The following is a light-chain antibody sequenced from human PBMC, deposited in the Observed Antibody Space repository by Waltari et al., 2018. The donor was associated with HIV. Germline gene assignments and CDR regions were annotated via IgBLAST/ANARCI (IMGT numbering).Light chain of an antibody. V-gene: IGKV1-5*01. CDR3: QQYDTFPYT. Sequence: DIQMTQSPSTLSASVGDRVTITCRASQKISSWLAWYQQKPGKAPNTLIYQGSTLQCGVPSRFSGSGSGTDFTLTINKLQSDDFGTYYCQQYDTFPYTFGPGTNLEIK. CDR1: QKISSW. CDR2: QGS. J-gene: IGKJ2*01.